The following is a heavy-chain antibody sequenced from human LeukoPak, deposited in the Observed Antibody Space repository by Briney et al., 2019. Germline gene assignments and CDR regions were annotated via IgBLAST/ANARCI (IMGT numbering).Heavy chain of an antibody. J-gene: IGHJ4*02. Sequence: GRSLRLSCAASGFTFDTYGMYWVRQAPGEGLEWVSVIYSGGNTYYADSVKGRFTISRDNFKNTLYLQMNNLRAEDSAVYFCAGRGYGDYAPFDYWGQGTLVTVSS. CDR2: IYSGGNT. CDR3: AGRGYGDYAPFDY. CDR1: GFTFDTYG. V-gene: IGHV3-66*04. D-gene: IGHD4-17*01.